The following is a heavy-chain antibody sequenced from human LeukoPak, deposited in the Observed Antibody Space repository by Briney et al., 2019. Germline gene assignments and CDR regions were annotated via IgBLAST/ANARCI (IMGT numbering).Heavy chain of an antibody. V-gene: IGHV3-53*01. Sequence: EGSLTLSCPVSGVTVSSNSMSWVRQAAGKGLEWVSFIYRDNTHYSDSVKGRFTISRDNSKNTLYLQMNSLRAEDTAVYYCARVLFYSSGNKSIRVDYWGQGTLVTVSS. CDR1: GVTVSSNS. CDR2: IYRDNT. D-gene: IGHD6-19*01. CDR3: ARVLFYSSGNKSIRVDY. J-gene: IGHJ4*02.